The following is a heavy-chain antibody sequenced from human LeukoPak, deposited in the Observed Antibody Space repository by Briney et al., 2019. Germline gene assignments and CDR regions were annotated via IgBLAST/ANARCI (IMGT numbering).Heavy chain of an antibody. Sequence: GGSLRLSCVASGFSFSTYGIHWVRQAPGKGLEWVAVIWYDGSNKFYADSVKGRFTISRDNSKNALYLQMNSLRAEDTAVYSCARASGPFDYWGQGTLVTVSS. CDR1: GFSFSTYG. J-gene: IGHJ4*02. CDR2: IWYDGSNK. V-gene: IGHV3-33*01. CDR3: ARASGPFDY.